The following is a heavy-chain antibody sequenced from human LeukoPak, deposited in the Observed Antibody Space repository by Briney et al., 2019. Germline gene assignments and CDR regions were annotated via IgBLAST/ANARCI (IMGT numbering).Heavy chain of an antibody. J-gene: IGHJ4*02. Sequence: ASVKVSCKASGYTFTSYDINWVRQATEQGLEWMGWMNPNSGNTGYAQKFQGRVTMTRNTSISTAYMELSSLRSEDTAVYYCARTPLRSSRKNYFDYWGQGTLVTVSS. D-gene: IGHD4-17*01. CDR2: MNPNSGNT. V-gene: IGHV1-8*01. CDR1: GYTFTSYD. CDR3: ARTPLRSSRKNYFDY.